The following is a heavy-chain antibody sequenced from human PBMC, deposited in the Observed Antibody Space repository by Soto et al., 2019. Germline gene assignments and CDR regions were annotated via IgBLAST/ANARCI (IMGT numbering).Heavy chain of an antibody. V-gene: IGHV4-30-4*01. CDR3: ARDRIAAAGTYYYYGMDV. CDR2: IYYSGST. D-gene: IGHD6-13*01. Sequence: QVQLQESGPGLVKPSQTLSLTCTVSGGSISSGDYYWSWIRQPPGKGLEWIGYIYYSGSTYYNPSLKSRVTISVDPYKTQFSLKLSSVTAAAPAVYYCARDRIAAAGTYYYYGMDVWGQGTTVTVS. J-gene: IGHJ6*02. CDR1: GGSISSGDYY.